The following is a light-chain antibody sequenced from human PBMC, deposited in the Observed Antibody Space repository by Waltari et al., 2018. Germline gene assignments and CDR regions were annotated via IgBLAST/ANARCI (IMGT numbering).Light chain of an antibody. CDR1: QSVLYSSNNKNY. J-gene: IGKJ1*01. Sequence: DIVMTQSPDSLAVSLGERATIKCRSSQSVLYSSNNKNYLAWYQQKPGQPPELLIYWASTRESGVPDRLSGSGSGTDFTLTISSLQAEDVAVDYCQQYYSTPWTFGQGTKVEIK. V-gene: IGKV4-1*01. CDR2: WAS. CDR3: QQYYSTPWT.